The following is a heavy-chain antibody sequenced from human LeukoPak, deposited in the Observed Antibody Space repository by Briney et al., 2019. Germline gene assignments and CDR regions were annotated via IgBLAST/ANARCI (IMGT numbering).Heavy chain of an antibody. CDR1: GDSVSSNSAA. D-gene: IGHD2-15*01. Sequence: SQTLSLTCAISGDSVSSNSAARNWIRQSPSRGLEWLGRTYYRSKWYNDYAVSVKSRIIINPDTSKNQFSLKLNSVTAADTAVYYCARSKGNYCSGGTCPGRLFDCWGQGTLVTVSS. CDR3: ARSKGNYCSGGTCPGRLFDC. V-gene: IGHV6-1*01. J-gene: IGHJ4*02. CDR2: TYYRSKWYN.